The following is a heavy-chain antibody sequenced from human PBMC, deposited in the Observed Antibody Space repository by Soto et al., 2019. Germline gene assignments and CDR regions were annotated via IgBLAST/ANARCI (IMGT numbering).Heavy chain of an antibody. CDR1: GYSFTRYS. V-gene: IGHV1-18*01. Sequence: ASVKVSCKASGYSFTRYSITWVLQAPGQGLEWMGWISTYSGNTIYAQKFQGRVTMTRDTSTSTAYMELRTLRFDDTAVYYCANSYGDPEYFQHWGQGTLVTVSS. J-gene: IGHJ1*01. CDR2: ISTYSGNT. CDR3: ANSYGDPEYFQH. D-gene: IGHD4-17*01.